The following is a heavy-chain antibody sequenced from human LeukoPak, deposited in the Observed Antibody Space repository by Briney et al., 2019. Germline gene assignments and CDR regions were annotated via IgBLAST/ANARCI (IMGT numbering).Heavy chain of an antibody. CDR2: INHSGST. J-gene: IGHJ4*02. Sequence: PSETLSLTCAVYGGSFSGYYWSWIRQPPGKGLEWIGEINHSGSTNYNPSLKSRVTISVDTSKNQFSLKLSSVTAADTAVYYCARGRRGPRLVPGGYFDYWGQETLVTVSS. D-gene: IGHD6-19*01. V-gene: IGHV4-34*01. CDR1: GGSFSGYY. CDR3: ARGRRGPRLVPGGYFDY.